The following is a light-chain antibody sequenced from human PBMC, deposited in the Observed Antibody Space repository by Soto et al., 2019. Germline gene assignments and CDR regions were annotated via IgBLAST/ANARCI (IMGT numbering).Light chain of an antibody. J-gene: IGKJ2*01. V-gene: IGKV3D-20*01. CDR2: DAS. CDR3: QQYGSSPYT. CDR1: QSVSSSH. Sequence: EIVLTQSPATLSLSPGERATLSCGASQSVSSSHLAWYQQKPGLAPRLLIYDASSRPTGIPDRFSGSGSGTDFTLTISILEPEDFAVYYCQQYGSSPYTFGQGTKLEIK.